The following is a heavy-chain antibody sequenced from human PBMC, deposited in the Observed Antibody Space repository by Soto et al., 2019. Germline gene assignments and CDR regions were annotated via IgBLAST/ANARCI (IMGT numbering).Heavy chain of an antibody. CDR1: GGSITDNY. CDR2: IFYSGPT. CDR3: ARHSEHREPLDY. J-gene: IGHJ4*02. D-gene: IGHD5-18*01. V-gene: IGHV4-59*01. Sequence: SETLSLTCTVSGGSITDNYWNWIRQPPGKGLEWIGYIFYSGPTTYNPSLKGRITISIDASKNQFSLKLSSVTAADTAVYYCARHSEHREPLDYRGQGTLDTGSS.